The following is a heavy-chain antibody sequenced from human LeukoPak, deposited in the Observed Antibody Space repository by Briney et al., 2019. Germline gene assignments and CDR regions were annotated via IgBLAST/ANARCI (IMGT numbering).Heavy chain of an antibody. J-gene: IGHJ4*02. Sequence: SETLSLTCTVSDDSITMYYWTWIRQPPGKGLEWIGEINHSGSTNYNPSLKSRVTIPVDTSKNQFSLKLSSVTAADTAVYYCAREEKYTRYSSSTPRWGQGTLVTVSS. V-gene: IGHV4-34*01. CDR2: INHSGST. D-gene: IGHD6-6*01. CDR3: AREEKYTRYSSSTPR. CDR1: DDSITMYY.